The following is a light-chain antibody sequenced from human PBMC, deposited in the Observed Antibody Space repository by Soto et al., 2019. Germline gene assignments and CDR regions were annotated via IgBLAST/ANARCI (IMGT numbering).Light chain of an antibody. V-gene: IGKV1-8*01. J-gene: IGKJ1*01. CDR2: AAS. CDR1: QGISSY. CDR3: QQYYSYPPKT. Sequence: AIRMTQSPSSLSASTGDRVTITCRASQGISSYLAWYQQKPGKAPKLLIYAASTLQSGVPSRFSGSGSGTDFSLTISCLQSEDFATDYCQQYYSYPPKTFGQGTKVEIK.